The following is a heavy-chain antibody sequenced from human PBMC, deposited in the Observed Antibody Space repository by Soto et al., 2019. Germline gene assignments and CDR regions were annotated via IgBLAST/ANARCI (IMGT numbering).Heavy chain of an antibody. V-gene: IGHV3-64*02. Sequence: VQLLASGEGLVQPGGSLRLSCAVSGFTFSGSSMHWVRQAPGKALEYVAAISYNGDTTFYADSVKGRFTISRDYSTNTLHLQMGSLKTEDMAVYYCARVVNSGYFDSWGQGIPVAASS. CDR3: ARVVNSGYFDS. D-gene: IGHD3-22*01. CDR1: GFTFSGSS. CDR2: ISYNGDTT. J-gene: IGHJ4*02.